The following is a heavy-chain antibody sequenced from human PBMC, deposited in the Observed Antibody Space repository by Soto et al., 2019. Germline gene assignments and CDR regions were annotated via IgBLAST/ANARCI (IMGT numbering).Heavy chain of an antibody. V-gene: IGHV3-30-3*01. D-gene: IGHD1-1*01. J-gene: IGHJ6*02. CDR2: ISYDGSNK. CDR1: GFTFSSYA. Sequence: QVQLVESGGGVVQPGGSLRLSCAASGFTFSSYAMHWVRQAPGRGLEWVAVISYDGSNKYYADSVKGRFTISRDNSKNPLYLQTNSLRAEDTAVYYCAREGYNSEPYYYYGMDVWGQGTTVTVSS. CDR3: AREGYNSEPYYYYGMDV.